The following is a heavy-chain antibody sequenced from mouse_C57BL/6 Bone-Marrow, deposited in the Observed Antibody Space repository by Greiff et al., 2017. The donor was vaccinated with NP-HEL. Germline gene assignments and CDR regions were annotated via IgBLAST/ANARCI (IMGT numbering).Heavy chain of an antibody. J-gene: IGHJ2*01. CDR3: ARPLRPYYFDY. V-gene: IGHV5-6*01. CDR1: GFTFSSYG. D-gene: IGHD2-12*01. CDR2: ISSGGSYT. Sequence: EVMLVESGGDLVKPGGSLKLSCAASGFTFSSYGMSWVRQTPDKRLEWVATISSGGSYTYYPDSVKGRFTISRDNAKNTLYLQMSSLKSEDTAMYYCARPLRPYYFDYWGQGTTLTVSS.